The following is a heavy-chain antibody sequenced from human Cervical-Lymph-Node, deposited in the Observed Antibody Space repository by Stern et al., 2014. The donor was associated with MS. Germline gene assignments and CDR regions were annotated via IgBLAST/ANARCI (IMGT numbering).Heavy chain of an antibody. J-gene: IGHJ4*02. CDR1: GDTFSSHA. Sequence: VQLVESGAEVMQPGSSVKVSCTASGDTFSSHAIRWVRQAPGQGLEWMGGILPTRRATNYAQYFQGRVTITPDKATNTTHMELSSLRSEDTALYYCARAYFDSSGYFVDYWGQGTLVTVSS. CDR2: ILPTRRAT. V-gene: IGHV1-69*06. D-gene: IGHD3-22*01. CDR3: ARAYFDSSGYFVDY.